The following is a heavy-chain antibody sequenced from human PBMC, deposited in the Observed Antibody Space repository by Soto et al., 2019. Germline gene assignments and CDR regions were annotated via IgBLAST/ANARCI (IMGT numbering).Heavy chain of an antibody. D-gene: IGHD3-22*01. V-gene: IGHV1-69*13. J-gene: IGHJ3*02. Sequence: SVKVSCKASGGTFSSYAISWVRQAPGQGLEWMGGIIPIFGTANYAQKFQGRVTITADESTSTAYIELSSLRSEDTAVYYCARVAYYDLPDAFDIWGQGTMVTVSS. CDR3: ARVAYYDLPDAFDI. CDR2: IIPIFGTA. CDR1: GGTFSSYA.